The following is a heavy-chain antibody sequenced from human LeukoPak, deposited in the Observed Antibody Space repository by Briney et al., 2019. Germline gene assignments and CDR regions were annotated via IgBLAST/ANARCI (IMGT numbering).Heavy chain of an antibody. J-gene: IGHJ3*02. CDR2: MYSGGTT. V-gene: IGHV4-59*01. Sequence: SETLSLTCTVSDGSINGYYWSWIRQPPGKGLDWIGYMYSGGTTNYSPFLKSRVTISEDMSKNQFSLKLTSVTAADTAVYYCARHSGHSSTNDAFDIWGQGTMVIVSS. CDR1: DGSINGYY. CDR3: ARHSGHSSTNDAFDI. D-gene: IGHD6-13*01.